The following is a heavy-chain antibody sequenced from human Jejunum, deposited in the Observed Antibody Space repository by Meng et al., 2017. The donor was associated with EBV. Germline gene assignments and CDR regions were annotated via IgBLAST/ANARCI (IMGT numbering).Heavy chain of an antibody. J-gene: IGHJ4*02. Sequence: VQRVRLGPAVKTHGPSFRSSCMASRCTFTGYAIIWVRKARGQGLDLIGWINTAYVNPTYAQAFTGRFVFSLDTSFNTAFLQISDVKAEDSALYYCARYSGSYSLANWGQGTLVTVSS. D-gene: IGHD3-10*01. CDR3: ARYSGSYSLAN. CDR1: RCTFTGYA. CDR2: INTAYVNP. V-gene: IGHV7-4-1*02.